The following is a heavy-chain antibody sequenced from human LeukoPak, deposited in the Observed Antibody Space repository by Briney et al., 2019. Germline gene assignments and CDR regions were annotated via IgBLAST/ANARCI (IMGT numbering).Heavy chain of an antibody. J-gene: IGHJ4*02. CDR3: ASGILTGRDY. V-gene: IGHV4-39*01. CDR1: GGSISSSSYY. Sequence: SETLSLTCTVSGGSISSSSYYWDWIRQPPGKGLEWIGSIYYSGSTYYNPSLKSRVTISVDTSKNQFSLKLSSVTAADTAVYYCASGILTGRDYWGQGTLVTVSS. CDR2: IYYSGST. D-gene: IGHD3-9*01.